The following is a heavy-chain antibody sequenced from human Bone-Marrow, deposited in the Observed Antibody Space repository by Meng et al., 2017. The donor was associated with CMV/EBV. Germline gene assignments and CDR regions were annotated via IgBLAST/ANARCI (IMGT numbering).Heavy chain of an antibody. Sequence: GESLKISCAASGFTFSSYAMHWVRQAPGKGLEWVAVISYDGSNKYYADSVKGRFTISRDNSKNTLYLQMNSLRAEDTAVYYCARDPPLLLRFLEWLLGYFDYWGQGTLVTFSS. V-gene: IGHV3-30*04. CDR3: ARDPPLLLRFLEWLLGYFDY. D-gene: IGHD3-3*01. CDR2: ISYDGSNK. CDR1: GFTFSSYA. J-gene: IGHJ4*02.